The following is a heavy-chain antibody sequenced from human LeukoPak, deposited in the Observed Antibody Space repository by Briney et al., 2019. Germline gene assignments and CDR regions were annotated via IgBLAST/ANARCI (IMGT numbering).Heavy chain of an antibody. V-gene: IGHV4-61*02. CDR1: GGSISSGSYY. D-gene: IGHD3-22*01. CDR3: VATMNLDYYYMDV. J-gene: IGHJ6*03. Sequence: ASETLSLTCTVSGGSISSGSYYWSWIRQSAGKGLEWIGRIYTSGSTNYNPSLKSRVTMSVHTSKNQFSLKLTSVTAADTAMYYCVATMNLDYYYMDVWGKGTTVTVSS. CDR2: IYTSGST.